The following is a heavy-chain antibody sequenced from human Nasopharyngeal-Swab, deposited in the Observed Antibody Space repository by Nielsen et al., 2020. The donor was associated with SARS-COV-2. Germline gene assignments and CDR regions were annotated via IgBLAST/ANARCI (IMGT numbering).Heavy chain of an antibody. CDR3: ARGTNYALDY. D-gene: IGHD2-2*01. V-gene: IGHV3-69-1*01. CDR1: GFTFDDYA. Sequence: GGSLRLSCAASGFTFDDYAMHWVRQAPGKGLEWVSHISVGGPIRYADSVKGRFTISRDNAENSLYLQMNSLRDGDTAMYYCARGTNYALDYWGLGTLVTVSS. J-gene: IGHJ4*02. CDR2: ISVGGPI.